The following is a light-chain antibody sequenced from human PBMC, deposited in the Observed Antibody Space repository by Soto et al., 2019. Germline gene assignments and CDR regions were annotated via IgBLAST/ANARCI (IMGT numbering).Light chain of an antibody. CDR1: QSVGNN. Sequence: EIVMTQSPATLSVSPGERATLSCRASQSVGNNLAWYQQKPGQAPRLLIHGASIRATGVPARFSGSGSGTDFTLTISRLEPEDFVVFYCYQYGSTPPTFGQGTKVDIK. CDR3: YQYGSTPPT. CDR2: GAS. V-gene: IGKV3-15*01. J-gene: IGKJ1*01.